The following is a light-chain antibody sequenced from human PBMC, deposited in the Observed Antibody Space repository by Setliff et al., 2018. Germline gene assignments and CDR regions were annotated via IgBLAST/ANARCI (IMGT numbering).Light chain of an antibody. Sequence: ALTQPASVSGSPGQSITISCSGTSSDVGSYDLVSWYQQHPGTAPKLXXXXVNXXXXXXXXXXXXXXXXXXXSLTISGLQAEDEAAYYCCAYTGSSTYVFGTGTKVTVL. CDR3: CAYTGSSTYV. V-gene: IGLV2-14*01. CDR1: SSDVGSYDL. J-gene: IGLJ1*01. CDR2: XVN.